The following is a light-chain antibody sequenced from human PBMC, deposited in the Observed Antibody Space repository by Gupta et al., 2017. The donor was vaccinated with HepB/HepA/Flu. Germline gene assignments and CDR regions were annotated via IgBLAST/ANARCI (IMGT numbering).Light chain of an antibody. CDR1: HGISGW. CDR3: QQASSFPLT. Sequence: IQMNQSPSSVSASEGDTVTITGRASHGISGWLDWYQQKPGKAPKPLIYGATSLHSGVPPRFGGSGSGTDFSLTIINLQPEDSATYYCQQASSFPLTFGGGTKVEIK. CDR2: GAT. J-gene: IGKJ4*01. V-gene: IGKV1-12*01.